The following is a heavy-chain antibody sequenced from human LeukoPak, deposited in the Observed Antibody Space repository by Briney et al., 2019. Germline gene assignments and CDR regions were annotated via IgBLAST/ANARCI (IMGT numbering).Heavy chain of an antibody. V-gene: IGHV1-18*04. Sequence: GASVKVSCKASSYTFTSYGISWVRQAPGQGLEWMGWISAYNGNTNYAQKLQGRVTMTTDTSTSTACMELRSLRSDDTAVYYCAGGDPYSSSWYSEYFQHWGQGTLVTVSS. CDR2: ISAYNGNT. CDR1: SYTFTSYG. J-gene: IGHJ1*01. CDR3: AGGDPYSSSWYSEYFQH. D-gene: IGHD6-13*01.